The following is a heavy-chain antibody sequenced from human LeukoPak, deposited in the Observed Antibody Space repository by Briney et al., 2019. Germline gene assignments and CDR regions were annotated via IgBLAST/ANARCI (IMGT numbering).Heavy chain of an antibody. CDR1: GFTFSSYA. D-gene: IGHD6-19*01. Sequence: GGSLRLSCAASGFTFSSYAMHWVRQAPGQGLEWVAVISYDGSNKYYADSVKGRFTISRDNSKNTLYLQMNSLRAEDTAVYYCARDPNIAVAGFDYWGQGTLVTVSS. CDR3: ARDPNIAVAGFDY. V-gene: IGHV3-30-3*01. J-gene: IGHJ4*02. CDR2: ISYDGSNK.